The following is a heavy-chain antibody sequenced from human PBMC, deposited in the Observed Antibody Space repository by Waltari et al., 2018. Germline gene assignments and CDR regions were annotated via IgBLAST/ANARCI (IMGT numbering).Heavy chain of an antibody. J-gene: IGHJ6*03. CDR1: GYSISSGYY. D-gene: IGHD3-3*01. Sequence: QVQLQESGPGLVKPSETLSLTCTVPGYSISSGYYWGWSRQPPGKGLEWIGSIYHSGSTYYNPSLKSRVTISVDTSKNQFSLKLSSVTAADTAVYYCARGGDFWSGYYYYYYYMDVWGKGTTVTISS. CDR2: IYHSGST. CDR3: ARGGDFWSGYYYYYYYMDV. V-gene: IGHV4-38-2*02.